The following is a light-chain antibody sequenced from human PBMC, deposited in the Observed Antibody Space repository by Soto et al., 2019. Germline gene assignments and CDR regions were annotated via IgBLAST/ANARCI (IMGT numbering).Light chain of an antibody. Sequence: QSALTQPAPVSGSPGQSITISCTGNSNDVGIYNYVSWYQQHPGKAPKLMIFDVSSRPSGVSNRFSGSKSGNTASLTIFGLQAKDEADYYCCSYTTISTLVFGGGTKLTVL. CDR3: CSYTTISTLV. V-gene: IGLV2-14*03. CDR2: DVS. CDR1: SNDVGIYNY. J-gene: IGLJ2*01.